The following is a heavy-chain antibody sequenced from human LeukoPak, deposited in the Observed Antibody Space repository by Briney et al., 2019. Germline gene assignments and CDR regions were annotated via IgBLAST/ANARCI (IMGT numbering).Heavy chain of an antibody. CDR3: ASAQIAAPSWFDP. CDR2: ISAYNGNT. V-gene: IGHV1-18*01. D-gene: IGHD6-6*01. J-gene: IGHJ5*02. CDR1: GYTFTSYG. Sequence: ASVKVSCKASGYTFTSYGISWVRQAPGQGLEWMGWISAYNGNTNYPQKLQGRVTMTTDTSTSTAYMELRSLRSDDTAVYYCASAQIAAPSWFDPWGQGTLVTVSS.